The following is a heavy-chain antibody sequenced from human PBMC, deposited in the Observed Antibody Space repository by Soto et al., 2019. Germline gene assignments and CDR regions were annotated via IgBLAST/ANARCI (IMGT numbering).Heavy chain of an antibody. D-gene: IGHD5-18*01. Sequence: SVKVSCKASGGTFSSYAISWVRQAPGQGLEWMGGIIPIFGTANYAQKFQGRVTITADESTSTAYMELSSLRSEDTAVYYCARDGYSYGTNWFDPWGQGTLVTVSS. V-gene: IGHV1-69*13. CDR1: GGTFSSYA. CDR3: ARDGYSYGTNWFDP. CDR2: IIPIFGTA. J-gene: IGHJ5*02.